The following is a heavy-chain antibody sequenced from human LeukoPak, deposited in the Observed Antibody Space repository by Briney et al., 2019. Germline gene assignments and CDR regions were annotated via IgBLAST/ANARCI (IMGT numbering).Heavy chain of an antibody. V-gene: IGHV5-51*01. Sequence: GESLKISCKGSGYSFTSQWIGWVRQMPGKGLQWMGIIYPGDSDTRYSPSFQGQVTISADKSISTAYLQWSSLKASDTAMYYCARSEVDTSGYSAYWGQGTLVTVSS. CDR2: IYPGDSDT. D-gene: IGHD3-22*01. J-gene: IGHJ4*02. CDR1: GYSFTSQW. CDR3: ARSEVDTSGYSAY.